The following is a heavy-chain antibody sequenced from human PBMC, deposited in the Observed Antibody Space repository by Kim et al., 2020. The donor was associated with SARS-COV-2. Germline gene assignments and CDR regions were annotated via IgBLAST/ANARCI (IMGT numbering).Heavy chain of an antibody. Sequence: SETLSLTCTVSGVSISSYYWSWIRQPPGRGLEWIGFIYFSGNTNYNPSLKSRVTISIDTSKNQFSLNLTSVTAADTAVYYCARDRGGWLGGDFGMDVWG. J-gene: IGHJ6*02. CDR1: GVSISSYY. CDR2: IYFSGNT. D-gene: IGHD6-19*01. CDR3: ARDRGGWLGGDFGMDV. V-gene: IGHV4-59*01.